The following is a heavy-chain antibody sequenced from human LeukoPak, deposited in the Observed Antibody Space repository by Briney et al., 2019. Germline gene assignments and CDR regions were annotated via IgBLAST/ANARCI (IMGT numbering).Heavy chain of an antibody. CDR1: GFTFSKFE. CDR2: IYFSGSNI. D-gene: IGHD3-3*01. CDR3: ARGVGVAYYYYSMDV. J-gene: IGHJ6*03. V-gene: IGHV3-48*03. Sequence: PGGSLRLSCAASGFTFSKFEMNWVRQAPGKGLGWVSYIYFSGSNIYYADSVKGRFTISRDNARNSLSLQMITLRAEETAVYYCARGVGVAYYYYSMDVWGKGTTVTISS.